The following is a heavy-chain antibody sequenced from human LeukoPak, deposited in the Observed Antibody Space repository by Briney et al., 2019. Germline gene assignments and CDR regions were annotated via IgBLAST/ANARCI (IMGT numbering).Heavy chain of an antibody. V-gene: IGHV4-31*03. Sequence: PSETLSLTCTVSGGSISSGGYYWSWIRQHPGKGLERIGYIYYSGSTYYNPSLKSRVTISVDTSKNQFSLKLSSVTAADTAVYYCARDWRYAFDIWGQGTMVTVSS. J-gene: IGHJ3*02. CDR2: IYYSGST. CDR1: GGSISSGGYY. CDR3: ARDWRYAFDI.